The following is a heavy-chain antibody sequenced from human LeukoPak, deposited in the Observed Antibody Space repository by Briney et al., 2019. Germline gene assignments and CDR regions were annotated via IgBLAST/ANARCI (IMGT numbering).Heavy chain of an antibody. V-gene: IGHV4-39*02. CDR2: IYYTGTT. D-gene: IGHD3-16*01. Sequence: SQTLSLTCTVSGGSISSSTYYWGWIRQPPGQGLEWIGAIYYTGTTYYNPSLRSRVTISVDTSKNHFSLNLSSVTAADTALYYCASAPRQGSIGGLDYWGQGTLVTVSS. CDR3: ASAPRQGSIGGLDY. J-gene: IGHJ4*02. CDR1: GGSISSSTYY.